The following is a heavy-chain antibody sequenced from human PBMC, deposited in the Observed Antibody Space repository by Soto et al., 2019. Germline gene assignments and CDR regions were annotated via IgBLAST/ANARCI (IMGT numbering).Heavy chain of an antibody. D-gene: IGHD2-15*01. CDR2: ISYDGSNK. Sequence: QVQLVESGGGVVQPGRSLRLSCAASGFTFSSYGMHWVRQAPGKGLEWVAVISYDGSNKYYADSVKGRFTISRDNSKNTLYLQMNSLRAADTAVYYCAKGPGDLVYGMDVWGQGTTVTVSS. V-gene: IGHV3-30*18. CDR3: AKGPGDLVYGMDV. J-gene: IGHJ6*02. CDR1: GFTFSSYG.